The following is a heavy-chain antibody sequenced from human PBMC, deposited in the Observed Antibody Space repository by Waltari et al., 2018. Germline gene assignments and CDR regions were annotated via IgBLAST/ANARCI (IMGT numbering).Heavy chain of an antibody. Sequence: QVQLVQSGAEVKKPGSSVKFSCKASGGTFSSYAISWVRQAPGQGLEWMGGIIPIFGTANYAQKFQGRVTITADESTSTAYMELSSLRSEDTAVYYCARDVRGAAAGPPFFDYWGQGTLVTVSS. V-gene: IGHV1-69*13. D-gene: IGHD6-13*01. CDR2: IIPIFGTA. J-gene: IGHJ4*02. CDR1: GGTFSSYA. CDR3: ARDVRGAAAGPPFFDY.